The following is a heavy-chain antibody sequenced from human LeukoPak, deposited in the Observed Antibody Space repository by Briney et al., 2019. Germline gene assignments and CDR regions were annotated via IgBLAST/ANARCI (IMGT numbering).Heavy chain of an antibody. Sequence: SETLSLTCTVSGGSISSSSYYWGWIRQPPGKGLEWIGRIYSSGSTNYNPSLKSRVTMSVDTSKNQFSLKLTSVTAADTAVYYCARRDYYDSSGYYNLWGRGTLVTVSS. J-gene: IGHJ2*01. D-gene: IGHD3-22*01. CDR1: GGSISSSSYY. V-gene: IGHV4-39*07. CDR3: ARRDYYDSSGYYNL. CDR2: IYSSGST.